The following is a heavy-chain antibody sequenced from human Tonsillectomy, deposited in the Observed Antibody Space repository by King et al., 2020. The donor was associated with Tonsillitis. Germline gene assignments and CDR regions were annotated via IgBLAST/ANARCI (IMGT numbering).Heavy chain of an antibody. V-gene: IGHV3-33*05. J-gene: IGHJ4*02. CDR1: GFTFSSYD. CDR2: ISYDGSNK. CDR3: ARDRDDYIFDY. D-gene: IGHD4/OR15-4a*01. Sequence: VQLVESGGGVVQPGRSLRLSCAASGFTFSSYDMHWVRQAPGKGLEWVAVISYDGSNKYYADSVQGRFTISRDNSKNTLYLQMHSLRAEHTAVYYCARDRDDYIFDYWGQGTLVTVSS.